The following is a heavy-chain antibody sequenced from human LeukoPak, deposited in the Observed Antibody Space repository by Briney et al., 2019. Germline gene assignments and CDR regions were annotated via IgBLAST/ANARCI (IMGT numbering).Heavy chain of an antibody. CDR2: INNGGTT. J-gene: IGHJ6*02. CDR3: AGVRYYDSSGYYPVKGMDV. D-gene: IGHD3-22*01. V-gene: IGHV4-61*08. Sequence: PSETLSLTCTVSGDSVSSADSYWSWIRQSPGKGLEWIGYINNGGTTNYNPSLKSRVTISVDTSRNQFSLKLSSVTAADTAVYYCAGVRYYDSSGYYPVKGMDVWGQGTTVTVSS. CDR1: GDSVSSADSY.